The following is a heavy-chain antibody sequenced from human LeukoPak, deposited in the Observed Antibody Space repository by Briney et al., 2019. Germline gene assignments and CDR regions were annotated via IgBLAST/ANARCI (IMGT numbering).Heavy chain of an antibody. CDR2: IIPIFGTA. CDR3: ATGGHYGDIPDY. Sequence: SVNVSCKASGGTFSSYAISWVRQATGQGLERMGGIIPIFGTANYAQKFQGRVTITADESTSTAYMELSSLRSEDTAVYYCATGGHYGDIPDYWGQGTLVTVSS. J-gene: IGHJ4*02. V-gene: IGHV1-69*13. D-gene: IGHD4-17*01. CDR1: GGTFSSYA.